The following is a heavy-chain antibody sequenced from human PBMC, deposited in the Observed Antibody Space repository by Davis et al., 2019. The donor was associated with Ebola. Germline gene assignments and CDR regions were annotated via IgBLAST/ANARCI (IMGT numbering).Heavy chain of an antibody. D-gene: IGHD6-13*01. Sequence: ESLKISCVVSGFTSNNFWMTWVRQAPGKGLEWVANINVNGSDKHYVDSVKGRFTISRDNAKNSLYLQMNSLRAEDTAVYYCAREFEAAAGPGWFDPWGQGTLVTVSS. CDR1: GFTSNNFW. CDR2: INVNGSDK. CDR3: AREFEAAAGPGWFDP. J-gene: IGHJ5*02. V-gene: IGHV3-7*01.